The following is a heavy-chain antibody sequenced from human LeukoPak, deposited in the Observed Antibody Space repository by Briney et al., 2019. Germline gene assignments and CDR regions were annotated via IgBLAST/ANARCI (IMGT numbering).Heavy chain of an antibody. D-gene: IGHD2-15*01. V-gene: IGHV1-18*01. CDR1: GYTFTSYG. CDR3: ARGAFVVVAAPHPYYFDY. J-gene: IGHJ4*02. CDR2: ISAYNGNT. Sequence: ASVKVSCKASGYTFTSYGISWVRQAPGQGLEWMGWISAYNGNTNYAQKLQGRVTMTTDTSTSTAYMELRSLRSDDTAVYYCARGAFVVVAAPHPYYFDYWGQGTLVTVSS.